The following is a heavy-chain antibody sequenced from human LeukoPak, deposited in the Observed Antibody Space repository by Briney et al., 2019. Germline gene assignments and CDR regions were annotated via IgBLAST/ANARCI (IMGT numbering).Heavy chain of an antibody. CDR2: INPNSGGT. D-gene: IGHD6-19*01. Sequence: GASVKVSCKASGYAFTDSYMHWVRRAPGQGLEWMGWINPNSGGTNYAQKFQGRVTMTRDTSISTAYMELSRLRSDDTAVYYCARTKLYSSGFHYWGQGTLVTVSS. CDR3: ARTKLYSSGFHY. J-gene: IGHJ4*02. V-gene: IGHV1-2*02. CDR1: GYAFTDSY.